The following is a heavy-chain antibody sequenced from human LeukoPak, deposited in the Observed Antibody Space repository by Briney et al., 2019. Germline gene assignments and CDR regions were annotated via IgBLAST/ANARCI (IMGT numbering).Heavy chain of an antibody. CDR3: ANWIEGRHEKFDY. CDR1: GFTFSNYA. CDR2: ISGSGDRT. V-gene: IGHV3-23*01. Sequence: GGSLRLSCAAPGFTFSNYAMSWVRQAAGKGLEWVSTISGSGDRTYYADSVKGRFTISRDNSMNTLYLQMTSLRVEDTAVHYCANWIEGRHEKFDYWGQGTLVTVSS. D-gene: IGHD1-1*01. J-gene: IGHJ4*02.